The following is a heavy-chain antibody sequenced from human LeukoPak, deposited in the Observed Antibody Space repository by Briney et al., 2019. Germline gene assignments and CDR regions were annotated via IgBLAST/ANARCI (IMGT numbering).Heavy chain of an antibody. V-gene: IGHV4-59*01. CDR2: IYYSGST. D-gene: IGHD2-2*01. CDR3: ARISTRVVVPAAAPGGWFDP. CDR1: GGSISSYY. Sequence: SETLSLTCTVSGGSISSYYWSWIRQPPGKGLEWIGYIYYSGSTNYNPSLKSRVTISVDTSKNQFSLKLSSVTAADTAVYYCARISTRVVVPAAAPGGWFDPWGQGTLVTVSS. J-gene: IGHJ5*02.